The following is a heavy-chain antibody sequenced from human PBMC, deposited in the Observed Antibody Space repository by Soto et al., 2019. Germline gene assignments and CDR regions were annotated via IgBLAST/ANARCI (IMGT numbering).Heavy chain of an antibody. CDR1: GDSISNDYY. V-gene: IGHV4-38-2*02. CDR2: IFQSVNT. CDR3: AREAFGGSGNYYGPHHDY. Sequence: PSETLSLTCAVSGDSISNDYYWGWIRQPPGKGLEWIGTIFQSVNTYYNPSLKSRVTISVDTSKNHFSLNLSSVTAADTAVYYCAREAFGGSGNYYGPHHDYWGQGTLVTVSS. J-gene: IGHJ4*02. D-gene: IGHD1-26*01.